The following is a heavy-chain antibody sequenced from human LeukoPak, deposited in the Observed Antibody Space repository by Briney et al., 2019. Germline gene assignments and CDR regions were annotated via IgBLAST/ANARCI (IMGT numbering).Heavy chain of an antibody. CDR1: GYRFTSYW. CDR3: ARRTAAILDYFDY. CDR2: INPGDSDT. Sequence: GESLKISCKGSGYRFTSYWIGWVRQMPGKGLEWMGIINPGDSDTRYSPSFQGQVTISADKSISTAYLQWSSLKASDTAMYYCARRTAAILDYFDYWGQGTLVTVSS. J-gene: IGHJ4*02. V-gene: IGHV5-51*01. D-gene: IGHD2-2*02.